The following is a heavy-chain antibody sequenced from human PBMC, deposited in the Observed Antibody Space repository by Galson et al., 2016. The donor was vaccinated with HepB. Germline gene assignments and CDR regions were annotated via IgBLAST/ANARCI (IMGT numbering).Heavy chain of an antibody. CDR2: IYPGDSDT. V-gene: IGHV5-51*01. CDR1: GYRFSSYY. Sequence: QSGAEVKKPGESLKISCKGSGYRFSSYYIGWVRQMPGKGLEWMGIIYPGDSDTRYSPSFQGQVTISADKSINTAYLQWSSLKASDTAIYYCVRRRDILTGYRSYDYVMDVWGQGTTVTVSS. J-gene: IGHJ6*02. CDR3: VRRRDILTGYRSYDYVMDV. D-gene: IGHD3-9*01.